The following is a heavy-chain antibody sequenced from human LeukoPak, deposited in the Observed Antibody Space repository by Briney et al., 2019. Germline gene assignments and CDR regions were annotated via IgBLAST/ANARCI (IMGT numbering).Heavy chain of an antibody. CDR3: ARESTRYSSSFDAFDI. CDR1: GGSISSGSYY. Sequence: SETLSLTCTVSGGSISSGSYYWSWIRQPAGKGLEWIGRIYTSGSTNYNPSLKSRVTISVDRSKNQFSLKLSSVTAADTAVYYCARESTRYSSSFDAFDIWGQGTVVTVSS. CDR2: IYTSGST. V-gene: IGHV4-61*02. J-gene: IGHJ3*02. D-gene: IGHD6-6*01.